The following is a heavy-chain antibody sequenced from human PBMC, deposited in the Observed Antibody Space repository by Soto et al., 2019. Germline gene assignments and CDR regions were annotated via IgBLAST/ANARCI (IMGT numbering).Heavy chain of an antibody. V-gene: IGHV4-34*01. CDR3: AGGKILLWFGVGPYYFDY. Sequence: PSETLSLTCAVYGGSFSGYYWSWIRQPPGKGLEWIGEINHSGSTNYNPSLKSRVTISVDTSKNQFSLKLSSVTAADTAVYYCAGGKILLWFGVGPYYFDYWGQGTLVTVSS. J-gene: IGHJ4*02. CDR1: GGSFSGYY. D-gene: IGHD3-10*01. CDR2: INHSGST.